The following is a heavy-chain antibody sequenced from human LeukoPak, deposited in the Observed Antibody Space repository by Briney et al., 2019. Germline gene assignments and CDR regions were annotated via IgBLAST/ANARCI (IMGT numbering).Heavy chain of an antibody. V-gene: IGHV3-23*01. CDR2: ISGSGGTT. CDR1: GFIFSSYA. CDR3: ARDPKFFDY. J-gene: IGHJ4*02. Sequence: GGSLRLSCAASGFIFSSYAMSWVRQAPGKGLEWVSVISGSGGTTHYADSVKGRFTISRDNSKNTLYLQMNSLRAEDTAVYYCARDPKFFDYWGQGTQVTVSS.